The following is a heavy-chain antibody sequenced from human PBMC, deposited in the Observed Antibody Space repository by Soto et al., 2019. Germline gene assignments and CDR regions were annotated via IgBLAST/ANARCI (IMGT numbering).Heavy chain of an antibody. J-gene: IGHJ4*02. Sequence: QVQLQESGPGLVKPSETLSLTCTVSGGSISSYYWSWIRQPPGKGLEWIGYIYYSGSTNYNPSLKSRVTIAVATSKNQCSLKLSSVTAADTAVYYCARAGGSLTVDYWGQGTLVTVSS. CDR2: IYYSGST. D-gene: IGHD2-15*01. CDR3: ARAGGSLTVDY. CDR1: GGSISSYY. V-gene: IGHV4-59*01.